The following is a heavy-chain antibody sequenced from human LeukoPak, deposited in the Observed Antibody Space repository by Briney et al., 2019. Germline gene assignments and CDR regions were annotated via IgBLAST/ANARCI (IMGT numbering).Heavy chain of an antibody. V-gene: IGHV4-59*01. CDR1: GGSISSYY. CDR3: ARFYTDAFDI. J-gene: IGHJ3*02. D-gene: IGHD3-16*01. Sequence: SETLSLTCTVSGGSISSYYWSWIRQPPGKGLEWIGYIYYSGSTNYNPSLKSRVTISVDTSKNQFSLKLSSVTAADTAVYYCARFYTDAFDIWGQGTMVTVSS. CDR2: IYYSGST.